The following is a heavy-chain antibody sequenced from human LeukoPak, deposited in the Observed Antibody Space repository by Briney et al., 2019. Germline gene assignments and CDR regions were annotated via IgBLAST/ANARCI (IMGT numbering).Heavy chain of an antibody. D-gene: IGHD3-10*01. CDR2: ISAYNGNT. Sequence: GASVKVSCKASGYTFTSYGISWVRQAPGQGLEWMGWISAYNGNTNYAQKLQGRVTMTTDTSTSTAYMELRSLRSEDTAVYYCARGSTYYYGSGSLGAFDIWGQGTMVTVSS. CDR3: ARGSTYYYGSGSLGAFDI. CDR1: GYTFTSYG. J-gene: IGHJ3*02. V-gene: IGHV1-18*01.